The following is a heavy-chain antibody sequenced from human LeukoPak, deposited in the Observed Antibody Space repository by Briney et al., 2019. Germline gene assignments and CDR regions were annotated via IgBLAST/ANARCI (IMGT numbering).Heavy chain of an antibody. CDR3: ARDADYYDSSGYYFDY. D-gene: IGHD3-22*01. Sequence: GGSLRLSCAASGFTFSSYSMNWVRQAPGKGLEWVSSISSSSSYIYYADSVKGRLTISRDNAKNSLYLQMNSLRAEDTAVYYCARDADYYDSSGYYFDYWGQGTLVTVSS. CDR1: GFTFSSYS. V-gene: IGHV3-21*01. J-gene: IGHJ4*02. CDR2: ISSSSSYI.